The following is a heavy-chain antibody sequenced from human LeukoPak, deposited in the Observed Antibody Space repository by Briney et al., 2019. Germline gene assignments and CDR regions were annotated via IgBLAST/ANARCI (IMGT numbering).Heavy chain of an antibody. V-gene: IGHV4-59*01. CDR1: GGSISSYY. J-gene: IGHJ6*03. Sequence: SETLSLTCTVSGGSISSYYWSWIRQPPGKGLEWIGYVYYSGSTNYNPSLKSRVTISVDTSKNQFSLKLSSVTAADTAVYYCARAQLPYDILTGYYPPYMDVWGKGTTVTVSS. CDR2: VYYSGST. CDR3: ARAQLPYDILTGYYPPYMDV. D-gene: IGHD3-9*01.